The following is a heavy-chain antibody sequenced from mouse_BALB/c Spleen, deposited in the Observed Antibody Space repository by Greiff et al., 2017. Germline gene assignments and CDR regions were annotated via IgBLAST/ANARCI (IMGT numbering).Heavy chain of an antibody. Sequence: DVQLQESGPGLVKPSQSLSLTCTVTGYSITSDYAWNWIRQFPGNKLEWMGYISYSGSTSYNPSLKSRISITRDTSKNQFFLQLNSVTTEDTATYYCARSPDYYAMDYWGQGTSVTVSS. V-gene: IGHV3-2*02. CDR3: ARSPDYYAMDY. CDR2: ISYSGST. J-gene: IGHJ4*01. CDR1: GYSITSDYA.